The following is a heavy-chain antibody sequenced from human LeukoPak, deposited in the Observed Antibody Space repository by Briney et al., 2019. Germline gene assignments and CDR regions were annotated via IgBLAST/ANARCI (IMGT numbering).Heavy chain of an antibody. V-gene: IGHV3-23*01. J-gene: IGHJ5*02. CDR2: ISGSGGST. CDR1: GFTFSSYA. D-gene: IGHD5-18*01. Sequence: GGSLRLSCAASGFTFSSYAMSWVRQAPGKGLEWVSAISGSGGSTYYADSVKGRFTISRDNSKNTLYLQMNSLRAEDTAVYYCAKGEYSYGPRGWFDPWGQGTLVTVAS. CDR3: AKGEYSYGPRGWFDP.